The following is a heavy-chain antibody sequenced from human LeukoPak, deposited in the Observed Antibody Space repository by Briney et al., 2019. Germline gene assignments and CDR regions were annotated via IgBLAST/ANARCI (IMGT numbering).Heavy chain of an antibody. CDR1: GASISSGDDY. D-gene: IGHD2-2*02. Sequence: SETLSLTCTVSGASISSGDDYWSWIRQPPGKGLEWIGYIYYSGSTYYNPSLRSRVTISVDTSKNQFSLKLSSVTAADTAVYYCARAADCSSTSCYKEGDYFDYWGQGTLVTVSS. J-gene: IGHJ4*02. V-gene: IGHV4-30-4*01. CDR3: ARAADCSSTSCYKEGDYFDY. CDR2: IYYSGST.